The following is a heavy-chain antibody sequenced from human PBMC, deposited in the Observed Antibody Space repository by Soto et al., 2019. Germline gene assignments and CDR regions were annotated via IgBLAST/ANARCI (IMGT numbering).Heavy chain of an antibody. D-gene: IGHD3-10*01. Sequence: SETLSLTCAVYGGSFSGYDWSWIRQPPGKGLEWIGEINHSGSTNYNPSLKSRVTISVDTSKNQFSLNLSSVTAADTAVYYCARRIDYYGSGRNYNWFDPWGQGTLVTVSS. J-gene: IGHJ5*02. CDR2: INHSGST. CDR3: ARRIDYYGSGRNYNWFDP. V-gene: IGHV4-34*01. CDR1: GGSFSGYD.